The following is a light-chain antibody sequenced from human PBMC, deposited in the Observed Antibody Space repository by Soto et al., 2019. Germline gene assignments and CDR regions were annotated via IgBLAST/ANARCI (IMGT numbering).Light chain of an antibody. CDR1: QTVLDSSNNKAN. J-gene: IGKJ5*01. CDR3: QHSYSTPIT. Sequence: DVLITHSRDALAVSLGDRATINCKSSQTVLDSSNNKANLTWYQQKPGKAPKLLIYAASSLQSGVPSRFSGSGSGTDFTLTISSLQPEDFATYYCQHSYSTPITFGQGTRLEIK. V-gene: IGKV1-39*01. CDR2: AAS.